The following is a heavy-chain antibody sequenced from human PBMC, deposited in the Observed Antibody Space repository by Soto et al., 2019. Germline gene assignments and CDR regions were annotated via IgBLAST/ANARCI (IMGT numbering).Heavy chain of an antibody. Sequence: GGSLRLSCAASGFTFSSYGMHWVRQAPGKGLEWVAVISYDGSNKYYADSVKGRFTISRDNSKNTLYLQMNSLRAEDTAVYYCAKDPTFIAARPAGAFDIWGQGTMVTVSS. D-gene: IGHD6-6*01. J-gene: IGHJ3*02. V-gene: IGHV3-30*18. CDR3: AKDPTFIAARPAGAFDI. CDR2: ISYDGSNK. CDR1: GFTFSSYG.